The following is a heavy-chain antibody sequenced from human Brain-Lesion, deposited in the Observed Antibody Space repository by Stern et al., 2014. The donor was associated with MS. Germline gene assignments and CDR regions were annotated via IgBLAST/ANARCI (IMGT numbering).Heavy chain of an antibody. V-gene: IGHV4-39*02. CDR3: ARGAGVFDS. Sequence: VQLVESGPGLVKPSETLSLTCTVSGGSIGRSSYYWGWLRQPPGKGLEWIGNIFYTGSTFYDPSLTSLDTISVDTSNNHFSLSLTSVTAADTAVYYCARGAGVFDSWGQGTLVTVSP. J-gene: IGHJ4*02. CDR2: IFYTGST. CDR1: GGSIGRSSYY. D-gene: IGHD6-19*01.